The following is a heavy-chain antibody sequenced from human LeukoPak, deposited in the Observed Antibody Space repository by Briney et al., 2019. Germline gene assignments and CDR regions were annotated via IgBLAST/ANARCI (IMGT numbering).Heavy chain of an antibody. D-gene: IGHD3-9*01. CDR2: IYPGDSDT. J-gene: IGHJ4*02. Sequence: GESLKISCKGSGYSFTSYWIGWVRQMPGKGLEWMGIIYPGDSDTRYSPSFQGQVTISADKSISTAYLQWSSLKASDTAMYYCARVGYDILSPHPYYFDYWGQGTLVTVSS. CDR1: GYSFTSYW. CDR3: ARVGYDILSPHPYYFDY. V-gene: IGHV5-51*01.